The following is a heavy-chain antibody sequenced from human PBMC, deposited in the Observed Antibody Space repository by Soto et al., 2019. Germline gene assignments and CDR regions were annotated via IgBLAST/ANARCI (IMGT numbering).Heavy chain of an antibody. D-gene: IGHD1-1*01. V-gene: IGHV1-18*01. CDR2: ISAYNGNT. CDR1: GYSFTSTG. J-gene: IGHJ3*01. CDR3: ARDVGPLDSPAGFTYWMHG. Sequence: AAGQATCTASGYSFTSTGTSWGRQAPGQGIEWMGWISAYNGNTNYAQKLQGRVTMTTDTSTSTAYMELRSLRSDDTAVYCCARDVGPLDSPAGFTYWMHGWGLGRIVTV.